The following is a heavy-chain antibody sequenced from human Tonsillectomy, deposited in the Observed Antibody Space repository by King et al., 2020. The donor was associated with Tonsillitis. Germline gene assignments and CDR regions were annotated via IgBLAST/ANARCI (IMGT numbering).Heavy chain of an antibody. J-gene: IGHJ4*02. V-gene: IGHV4-39*01. Sequence: QLQESGPGLVKPSETLSLTCTVSGGSISSSTYFWGWIRQPPGKGLEWIGNIYYSGTAYYNPSLKSRLTISVDTSKNQFSLRLNSVTAADTAVYYCARSPSYIRSGTYYQAYIDFWGQGTLVTVSA. CDR2: IYYSGTA. CDR1: GGSISSSTYF. CDR3: ARSPSYIRSGTYYQAYIDF. D-gene: IGHD3-10*01.